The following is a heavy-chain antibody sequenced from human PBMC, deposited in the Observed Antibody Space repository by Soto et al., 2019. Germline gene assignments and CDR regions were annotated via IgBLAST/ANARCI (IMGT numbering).Heavy chain of an antibody. J-gene: IGHJ4*02. CDR3: AIDLGYSSGWYYFDF. CDR1: GYRFTSYG. Sequence: GASVKVSCKASGYRFTSYGISWVRQAPGQGLEWMGWISAYNGNTNYAQKLQGRVTMTTDTSTSTAYMEVRSLRSDDTAVYYCAIDLGYSSGWYYFDFWGQGTLVTVSS. V-gene: IGHV1-18*01. CDR2: ISAYNGNT. D-gene: IGHD6-19*01.